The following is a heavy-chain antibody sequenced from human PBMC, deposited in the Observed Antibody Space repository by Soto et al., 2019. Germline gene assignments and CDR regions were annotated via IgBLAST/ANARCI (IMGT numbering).Heavy chain of an antibody. CDR1: GHTFTSYG. D-gene: IGHD6-13*01. CDR2: ISAYNGNT. J-gene: IGHJ4*02. CDR3: ARVSSWSCFDY. V-gene: IGHV1-18*01. Sequence: ASVKVSCKASGHTFTSYGISWVRQAPGQGLEWMGWISAYNGNTNYAQKLQGRVTMTTDTSTSTVYMELSSLRSEDTAVYYCARVSSWSCFDYWGQGTLVTVSS.